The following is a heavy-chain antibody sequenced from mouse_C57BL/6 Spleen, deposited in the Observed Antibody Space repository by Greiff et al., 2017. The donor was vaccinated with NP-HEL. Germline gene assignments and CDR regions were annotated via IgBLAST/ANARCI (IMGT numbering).Heavy chain of an antibody. CDR3: AREGITTVPSPFDY. D-gene: IGHD1-1*01. V-gene: IGHV1-76*01. J-gene: IGHJ2*01. CDR2: IYPGSGNT. CDR1: GYTFTDYY. Sequence: VQLQQSGAKLVRPGASVKLSCKASGYTFTDYYINWVKQRPGQGLEWIARIYPGSGNTYYNEKFKGKATLTAEKSSSTAYMQLSSLTSEDSAVYFCAREGITTVPSPFDYWGQGTTLTVSS.